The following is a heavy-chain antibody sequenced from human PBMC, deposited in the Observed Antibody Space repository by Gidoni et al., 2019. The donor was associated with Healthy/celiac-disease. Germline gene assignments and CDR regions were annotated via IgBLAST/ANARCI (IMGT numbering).Heavy chain of an antibody. CDR1: GFSLSTSGVG. CDR2: IYWDDYK. CDR3: AHRWGYYDSSGYSPYAFDI. J-gene: IGHJ3*02. V-gene: IGHV2-5*02. D-gene: IGHD3-22*01. Sequence: QITLKESGPTLVTPTQTLTLTCTFSGFSLSTSGVGVGWIRQPPGKALEWLALIYWDDYKRYSPSLKSRLTITKDTSKNQVVLTMTNMDPVDTATYYCAHRWGYYDSSGYSPYAFDIWGQGTMVTVSS.